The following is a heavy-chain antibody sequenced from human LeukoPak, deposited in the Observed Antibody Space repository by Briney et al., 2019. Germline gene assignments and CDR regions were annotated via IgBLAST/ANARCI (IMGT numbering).Heavy chain of an antibody. CDR3: ARTLYYYDSAVDY. Sequence: SSQTLSLTCTVSGGSVSSGGYYWSWIRQHPGKGLEWIGYIYYSGSTYYTPSLKSRVTISVDTSKNQFSLKLSSVTAADTAVYYCARTLYYYDSAVDYWGQGTLVTVSS. CDR2: IYYSGST. CDR1: GGSVSSGGYY. D-gene: IGHD3-22*01. V-gene: IGHV4-31*03. J-gene: IGHJ4*02.